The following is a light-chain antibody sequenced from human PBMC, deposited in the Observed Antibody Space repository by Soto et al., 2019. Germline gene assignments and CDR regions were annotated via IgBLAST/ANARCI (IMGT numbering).Light chain of an antibody. CDR3: SSYTSSSTLV. Sequence: LTQPASVSGSPGQSITISCTGTSSDVGGYNYVSWYQQHPGKAPKLMIYDVSNRPSGVSNRFSGSKSGNTASLTISGLQAEDEADYYCSSYTSSSTLVFGTGTKVTVL. CDR1: SSDVGGYNY. CDR2: DVS. V-gene: IGLV2-14*01. J-gene: IGLJ1*01.